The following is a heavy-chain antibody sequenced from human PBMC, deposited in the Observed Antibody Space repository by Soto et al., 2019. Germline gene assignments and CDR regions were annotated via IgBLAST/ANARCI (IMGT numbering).Heavy chain of an antibody. CDR2: IYYSGST. J-gene: IGHJ4*02. D-gene: IGHD3-22*01. CDR3: ARQGCDSSGYYYVSNYFDY. V-gene: IGHV4-59*01. Sequence: PSETLSLTCTVSGGSISSYYWSWIRQPPGKGLEWIGYIYYSGSTNYNPSLKSRVTISVDTSKNQFSLKLISVTAADTAVYYCARQGCDSSGYYYVSNYFDYWGQGALVTVSS. CDR1: GGSISSYY.